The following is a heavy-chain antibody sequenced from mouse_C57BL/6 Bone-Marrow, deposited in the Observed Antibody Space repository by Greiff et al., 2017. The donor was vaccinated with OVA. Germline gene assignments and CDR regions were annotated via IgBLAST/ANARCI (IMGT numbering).Heavy chain of an antibody. Sequence: QVQLQQSGPGLVQPSQSLSITCTVSGFSLTSYGVHWVRQSPGKGLEWLGVIWRGGSTDFTAAFMSRLSITKDNSKSQVFFKMNSLQADDTAIYYCAKKGLLRGAMDYWGQGTSVTVSS. CDR3: AKKGLLRGAMDY. CDR2: IWRGGST. D-gene: IGHD1-1*01. V-gene: IGHV2-5*01. CDR1: GFSLTSYG. J-gene: IGHJ4*01.